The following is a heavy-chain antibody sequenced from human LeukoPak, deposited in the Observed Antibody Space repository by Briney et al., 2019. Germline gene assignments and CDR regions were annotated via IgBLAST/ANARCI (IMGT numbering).Heavy chain of an antibody. CDR1: GFTFSSYS. J-gene: IGHJ1*01. Sequence: GGSLRLSCAASGFTFSSYSMNWVRQAPGKGLEWVSYISSSSTIYYADSVKGRFTISRDNAKNSLYLQMNSLRAEDTAVYYCARSLHYAQQLVREYFQHWGQGTLVTVSS. CDR3: ARSLHYAQQLVREYFQH. V-gene: IGHV3-48*04. CDR2: ISSSSTI. D-gene: IGHD6-13*01.